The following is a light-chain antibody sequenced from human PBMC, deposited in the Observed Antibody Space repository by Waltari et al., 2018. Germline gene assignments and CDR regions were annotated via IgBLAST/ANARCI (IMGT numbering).Light chain of an antibody. Sequence: DIQVTQSPSSVSASVGDRSTITCRASQVVANWLAWYQQKPGKAPKLLIYAASSLQSGVPSRFSGSGSGTDFTLTISSLQPEDFATYYCQQANDFPYNFGQGTRLEIK. V-gene: IGKV1-12*02. CDR1: QVVANW. J-gene: IGKJ2*01. CDR2: AAS. CDR3: QQANDFPYN.